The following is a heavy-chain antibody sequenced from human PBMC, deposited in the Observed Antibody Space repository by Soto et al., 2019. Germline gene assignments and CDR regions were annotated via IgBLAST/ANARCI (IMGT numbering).Heavy chain of an antibody. J-gene: IGHJ4*02. CDR2: IYYSGST. D-gene: IGHD3-16*01. V-gene: IGHV4-59*12. Sequence: PSETLSLTCSVSGDYISTYYWSWIRQPPGKGLEWIGYIYYSGSTNYNPSLKSRVTISVDTSKNQFSLKLSSVTAADTAVYYCARAWGGNVFDYWGQGTLVTVSS. CDR3: ARAWGGNVFDY. CDR1: GDYISTYY.